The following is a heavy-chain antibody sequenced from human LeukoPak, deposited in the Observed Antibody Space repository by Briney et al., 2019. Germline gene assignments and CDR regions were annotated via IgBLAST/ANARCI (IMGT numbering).Heavy chain of an antibody. D-gene: IGHD3-9*01. CDR1: GFTFNTFN. V-gene: IGHV3-21*01. CDR2: ITSGGDYI. J-gene: IGHJ4*02. CDR3: ARGHYDVLAASYKWTPDY. Sequence: GESLRLSCAASGFTFNTFNMNWVRQAPGKGLEWVSSITSGGDYIYYADSVKGRFTTSRDNAKNSLSLQLNSLRVEDTAVYYCARGHYDVLAASYKWTPDYWGQGTLVTVSS.